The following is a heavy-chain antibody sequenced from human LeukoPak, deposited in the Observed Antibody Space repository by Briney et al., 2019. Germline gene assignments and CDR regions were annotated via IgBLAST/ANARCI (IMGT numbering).Heavy chain of an antibody. CDR1: GDSVSSNSAA. CDR3: ARGIRGLGAALYYYYYYMDV. CDR2: TYYRSRWYT. D-gene: IGHD2-15*01. V-gene: IGHV6-1*01. J-gene: IGHJ6*03. Sequence: SQTLSLTCAISGDSVSSNSAAWNWIRQSPSRGLEWLGRTYYRSRWYTDYGVSVKSRIFINPDTSKNQFSLKLSSVTAADTAVYYCARGIRGLGAALYYYYYYMDVWGKGTTVTISS.